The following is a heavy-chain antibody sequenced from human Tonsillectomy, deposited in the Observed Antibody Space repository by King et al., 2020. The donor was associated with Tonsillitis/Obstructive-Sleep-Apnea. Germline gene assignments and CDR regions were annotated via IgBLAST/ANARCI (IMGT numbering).Heavy chain of an antibody. CDR2: ISYDGSNK. D-gene: IGHD3-22*01. V-gene: IGHV3-30*04. J-gene: IGHJ3*02. CDR1: GFTFSSYA. Sequence: VQLVESGGGVVQPGRSLRLSCAASGFTFSSYAIHWVRQAPGKGLEWVAVISYDGSNKYYADSVKGRFTISRDNSKNTLDLQMYSLRAEDTAVYYCAREDIYGSSGYAYTFDIWGQGTLVTVSS. CDR3: AREDIYGSSGYAYTFDI.